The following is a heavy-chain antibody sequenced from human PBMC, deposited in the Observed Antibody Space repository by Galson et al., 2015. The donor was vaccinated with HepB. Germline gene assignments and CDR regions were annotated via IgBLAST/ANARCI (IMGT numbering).Heavy chain of an antibody. V-gene: IGHV1-18*01. D-gene: IGHD3-3*01. Sequence: SVKVSCKASGYTFSHFGVSWVRQAPGQGLQCMGWISAYNGNTNYVKKFQDRITMTTDTSTSTAYMGLRSLTFDDTAVYFCTRGPPGFGVVQADYWGQGTLVTVSS. CDR1: GYTFSHFG. CDR2: ISAYNGNT. J-gene: IGHJ4*02. CDR3: TRGPPGFGVVQADY.